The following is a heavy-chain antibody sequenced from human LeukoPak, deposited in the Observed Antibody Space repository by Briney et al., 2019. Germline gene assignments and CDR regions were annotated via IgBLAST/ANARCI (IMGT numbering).Heavy chain of an antibody. CDR2: FDPEDGET. CDR3: ATVPPYYYDSSGYYHRYFQH. D-gene: IGHD3-22*01. Sequence: ASVKVSCKVSGYTLTELSMHWVRQAPGRGLEWMGGFDPEDGETIYAQKFQGRVTMTEDTSTDTAYMELSNLRSEDTAVYYCATVPPYYYDSSGYYHRYFQHWGQGTLVTVSS. J-gene: IGHJ1*01. V-gene: IGHV1-24*01. CDR1: GYTLTELS.